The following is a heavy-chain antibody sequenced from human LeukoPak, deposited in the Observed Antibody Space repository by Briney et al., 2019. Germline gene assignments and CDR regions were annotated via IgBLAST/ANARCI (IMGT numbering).Heavy chain of an antibody. D-gene: IGHD3-22*01. Sequence: GGSLRLSCAASGFTFSSYGMHWVRQAPGKGLEWVAVISYDGSNRYYADSVKGRFTISRDNSKNTLYLQMNSLRAEDTAVYYCAKPKGNYYDSSGYYGPFDYWGQGTLVTVSS. CDR2: ISYDGSNR. CDR3: AKPKGNYYDSSGYYGPFDY. J-gene: IGHJ4*02. V-gene: IGHV3-30*18. CDR1: GFTFSSYG.